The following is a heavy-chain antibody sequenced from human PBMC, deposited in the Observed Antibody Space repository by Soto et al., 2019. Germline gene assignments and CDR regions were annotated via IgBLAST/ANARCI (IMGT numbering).Heavy chain of an antibody. CDR1: GLSITDSEMG. Sequence: QVTLKESGPVLVKPTETLTLRCTVSGLSITDSEMGVSWIRQPPGQPLEWLAHIDSSGEKSYRTFLKSRLAISKDTWKSQIVLTMTNMDPADTATYYCARRHLAVAVSPWFDPWGQGIPVTVSS. D-gene: IGHD6-19*01. J-gene: IGHJ5*02. V-gene: IGHV2-26*01. CDR2: IDSSGEK. CDR3: ARRHLAVAVSPWFDP.